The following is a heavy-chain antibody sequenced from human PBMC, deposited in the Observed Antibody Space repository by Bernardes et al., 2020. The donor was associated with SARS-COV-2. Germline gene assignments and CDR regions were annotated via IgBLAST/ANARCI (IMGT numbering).Heavy chain of an antibody. V-gene: IGHV1-18*01. CDR2: ISAYNGNT. D-gene: IGHD2-8*01. CDR1: GYTFTSYG. J-gene: IGHJ6*02. Sequence: ASVKVSCMASGYTFTSYGISWVRQAPGHGLEWMGWISAYNGNTNYAQKLQGRVTITTDTSTSTAYMELRSLRSDDTAVYYCARDFLRHIVLMVYVGYYGMDVWGQGTTVTVS. CDR3: ARDFLRHIVLMVYVGYYGMDV.